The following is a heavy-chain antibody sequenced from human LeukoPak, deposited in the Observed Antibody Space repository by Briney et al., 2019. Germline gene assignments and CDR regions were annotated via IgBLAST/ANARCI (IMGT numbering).Heavy chain of an antibody. V-gene: IGHV4-59*12. CDR2: IYYRGST. J-gene: IGHJ4*02. Sequence: SETLSLTCTVSGGSIRSYYWSWIRQPPGKGLEWIGYIYYRGSTNYNPSLKSRVTMSVDTSQNQFSLKRTSVPAPDTALYYSARDGGSYLSPFDYWGQGTLVTVSS. CDR3: ARDGGSYLSPFDY. D-gene: IGHD1-26*01. CDR1: GGSIRSYY.